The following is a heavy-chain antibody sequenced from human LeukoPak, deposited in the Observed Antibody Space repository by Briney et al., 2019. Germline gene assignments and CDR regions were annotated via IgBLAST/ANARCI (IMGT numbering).Heavy chain of an antibody. CDR2: IYYSGST. D-gene: IGHD3-22*01. J-gene: IGHJ4*02. CDR1: GGSLSSDY. Sequence: PSETLSLTCTVSGGSLSSDYWTWIRQPPGKRLQWIGYIYYSGSTNYNPSLESRVTISVDTSKNQFSLKLSSVTAADTAVYYCARVPRGGSGYFALDYWGQGTLVTVSS. V-gene: IGHV4-59*01. CDR3: ARVPRGGSGYFALDY.